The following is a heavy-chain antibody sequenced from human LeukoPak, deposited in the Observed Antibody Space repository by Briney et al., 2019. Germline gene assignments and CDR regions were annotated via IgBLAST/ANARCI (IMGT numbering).Heavy chain of an antibody. V-gene: IGHV1-2*02. CDR1: GYTFTGYY. D-gene: IGHD6-19*01. CDR3: NIAVAGPYYFDY. Sequence: ASVKVSCKASGYTFTGYYMHWVRQAPGQGLEWMGWINPNSAGTNYAQKFQGRVTMTRDTSISTAYMELSRLRSDDTAVYYCNIAVAGPYYFDYWGQGTLVTVSS. J-gene: IGHJ4*02. CDR2: INPNSAGT.